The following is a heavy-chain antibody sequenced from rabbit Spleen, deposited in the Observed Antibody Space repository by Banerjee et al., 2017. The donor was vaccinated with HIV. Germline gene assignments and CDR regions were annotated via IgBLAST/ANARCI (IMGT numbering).Heavy chain of an antibody. J-gene: IGHJ4*01. D-gene: IGHD1-1*01. CDR1: GFSFSSSYY. V-gene: IGHV1S45*01. Sequence: QEQLVESGGDLVQPEGSLTLACTASGFSFSSSYYMCWVRQAPGKGLECLACIYVGSSASTYYANWAKGRFTISKTSSTKVTLQMTSLTAADTATYFCARDLVAVIGWNFSLWGPGTLVTVS. CDR2: IYVGSSAST. CDR3: ARDLVAVIGWNFSL.